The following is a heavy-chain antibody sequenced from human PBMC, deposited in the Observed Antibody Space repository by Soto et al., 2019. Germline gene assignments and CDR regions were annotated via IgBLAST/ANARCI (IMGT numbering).Heavy chain of an antibody. D-gene: IGHD3-16*01. CDR1: GYTFTTYA. CDR2: INGASGKT. CDR3: ARDWGGGTPNWFDP. J-gene: IGHJ5*02. V-gene: IGHV1-3*01. Sequence: QVQLVQSGAEVKKPGASVKVSCKASGYTFTTYAMHWVRQAPGQGLEWMGWINGASGKTKYSQKFKGRVSITRDTSANTGYMELSSLRSEDTAVYYCARDWGGGTPNWFDPWGQGTLVTVSS.